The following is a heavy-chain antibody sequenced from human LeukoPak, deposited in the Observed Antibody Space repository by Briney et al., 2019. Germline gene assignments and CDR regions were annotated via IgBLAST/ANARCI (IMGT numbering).Heavy chain of an antibody. J-gene: IGHJ3*02. CDR3: AKMDGGWHSFDAFDI. CDR2: ISAGGGNT. CDR1: GFTFSSYA. D-gene: IGHD6-19*01. Sequence: SGGSLRLSCAASGFTFSSYAMSWVRQAPGKGLEWVSVISAGGGNTYYADSVKGRFTISRDNSKNTLYLQMNSLRAEDTAVYYCAKMDGGWHSFDAFDIWGQGTMVTVSS. V-gene: IGHV3-23*01.